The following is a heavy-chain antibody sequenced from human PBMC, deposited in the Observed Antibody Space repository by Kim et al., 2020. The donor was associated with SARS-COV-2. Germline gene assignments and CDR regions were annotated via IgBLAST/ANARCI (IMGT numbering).Heavy chain of an antibody. J-gene: IGHJ6*02. CDR3: ARDCKLFGDDGGCYYYGMDV. D-gene: IGHD3-16*01. CDR2: ISAYNGNT. CDR1: GYAFTSYG. Sequence: ASVKVSCKASGYAFTSYGISWVRQAPGQGLEWMGWISAYNGNTNYAQKLQGRVTMTTDTSTSTAYMELRSLRSDDTAVYYCARDCKLFGDDGGCYYYGMDVWGQGTTVTVSS. V-gene: IGHV1-18*01.